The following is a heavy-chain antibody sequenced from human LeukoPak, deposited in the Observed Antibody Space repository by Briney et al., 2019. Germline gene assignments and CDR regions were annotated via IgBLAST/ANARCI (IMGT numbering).Heavy chain of an antibody. J-gene: IGHJ4*02. CDR1: GFXFDEHA. CDR3: AKDYVRDGYNYGVFQN. D-gene: IGHD5-24*01. CDR2: ISGDGGST. Sequence: PGGSLRLSCAASGFXFDEHAIHWVRQAPGKGLEWVSLISGDGGSTYYVVSVKGRFTISRDNSKNSLYLHMNSLTTEDTALYYCAKDYVRDGYNYGVFQNWGRGTLVTVSS. V-gene: IGHV3-43*02.